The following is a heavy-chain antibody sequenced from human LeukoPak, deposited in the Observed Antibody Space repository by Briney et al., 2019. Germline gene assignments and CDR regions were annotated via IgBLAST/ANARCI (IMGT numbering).Heavy chain of an antibody. CDR1: GGSFSGYY. CDR3: ARGSGRWSYPPPGAIDP. J-gene: IGHJ5*02. V-gene: IGHV4-34*01. Sequence: SETLSLTCAVYGGSFSGYYWSWLRQPPGKGLEWIGEINHSGSTNYNPSLKSRVTISVDTSKNQFSLKLSSVTAADTAVYYCARGSGRWSYPPPGAIDPWGQGTLVTVSS. D-gene: IGHD3-16*02. CDR2: INHSGST.